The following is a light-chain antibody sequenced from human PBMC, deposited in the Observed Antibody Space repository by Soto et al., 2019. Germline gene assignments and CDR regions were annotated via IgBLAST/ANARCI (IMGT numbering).Light chain of an antibody. V-gene: IGLV1-44*01. CDR1: SSNIGRNT. CDR2: SNN. Sequence: QSVLTQPPSASGTPGMGITSSGSGGSSNIGRNTVNWYKQLPGTAPKLLIYSNNQRPSGVPDRFSGSKSGTSASLAISGLQSEDEADYYCAAWDDSVNGPVFGGGTKLTVL. CDR3: AAWDDSVNGPV. J-gene: IGLJ2*01.